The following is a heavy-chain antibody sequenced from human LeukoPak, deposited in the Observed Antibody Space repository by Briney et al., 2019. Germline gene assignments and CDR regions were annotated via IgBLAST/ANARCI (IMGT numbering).Heavy chain of an antibody. Sequence: ASVKVSCKASGYTFTSYDINWVRQATGQGLEWMGWMNPNSGNTGYAQKFQGRVTMTRNTSISTAYMELSSLRSEDTAVYYCARGDIADNYYYYMDVWGKGTTVTISS. J-gene: IGHJ6*03. CDR1: GYTFTSYD. CDR3: ARGDIADNYYYYMDV. V-gene: IGHV1-8*01. CDR2: MNPNSGNT. D-gene: IGHD6-13*01.